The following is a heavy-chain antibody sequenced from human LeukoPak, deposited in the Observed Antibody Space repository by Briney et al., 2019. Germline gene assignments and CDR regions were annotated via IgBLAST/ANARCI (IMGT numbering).Heavy chain of an antibody. CDR1: GYTFTSYG. Sequence: ASVKVSCEASGYTFTSYGISWVRQAPGQGLEWMGWMNPINGNTGYARKFQGRVTMTRDTSISTAYMELRSLTSEDTAIYYCVRDGEGVAISVNFWFDPWGQGTLVTVSS. D-gene: IGHD3-10*01. J-gene: IGHJ5*02. CDR3: VRDGEGVAISVNFWFDP. V-gene: IGHV1-8*02. CDR2: MNPINGNT.